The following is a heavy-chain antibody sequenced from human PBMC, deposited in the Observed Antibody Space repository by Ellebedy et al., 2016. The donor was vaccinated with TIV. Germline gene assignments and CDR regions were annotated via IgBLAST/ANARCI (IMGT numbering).Heavy chain of an antibody. CDR1: GGSITSGHYY. J-gene: IGHJ6*02. V-gene: IGHV4-30-4*01. D-gene: IGHD6-13*01. CDR3: ARGENSSKWQGVYYGMDV. Sequence: SETLSLTXTVSGGSITSGHYYWSWIRQPPGKGLEWIGYIHYNGNTNYNPAPKTRATVLVDTSTNQFYLQLTSVTAADTAVYFCARGENSSKWQGVYYGMDVWGHGTTVTVSS. CDR2: IHYNGNT.